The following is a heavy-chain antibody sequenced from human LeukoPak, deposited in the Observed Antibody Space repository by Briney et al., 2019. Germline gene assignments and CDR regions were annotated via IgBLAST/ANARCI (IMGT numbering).Heavy chain of an antibody. CDR2: IYYSGST. V-gene: IGHV4-39*07. Sequence: SETLSLTCTVSGGSISSSSYYWGWIRQPPGKGLEWIGSIYYSGSTYYNPSLKSRATISVDTSKNQFSLKLSSVTAADTAVYYCARIISSPGSYGSVLFDYWGQGTLVTVSS. D-gene: IGHD3-10*01. J-gene: IGHJ4*02. CDR3: ARIISSPGSYGSVLFDY. CDR1: GGSISSSSYY.